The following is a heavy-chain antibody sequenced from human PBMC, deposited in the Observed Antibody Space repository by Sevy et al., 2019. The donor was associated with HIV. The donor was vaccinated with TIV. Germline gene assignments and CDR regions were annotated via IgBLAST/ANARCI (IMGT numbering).Heavy chain of an antibody. J-gene: IGHJ4*02. D-gene: IGHD6-13*01. V-gene: IGHV3-15*01. CDR3: TTASWWKEDYYNY. CDR1: GFTFSNAW. CDR2: IKGKMYDGTI. Sequence: GGSLRLSCAASGFTFSNAWMSWVRQAPGKGLEWVGRIKGKMYDGTIDDAAPVKGRFGISRDDSKNTLYLQMNSLKTEDTAVYYCTTASWWKEDYYNYWGQGTLVTVSS.